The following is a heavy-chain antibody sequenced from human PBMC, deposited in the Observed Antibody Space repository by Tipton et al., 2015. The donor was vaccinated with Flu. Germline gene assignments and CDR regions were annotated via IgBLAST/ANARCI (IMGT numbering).Heavy chain of an antibody. D-gene: IGHD4-17*01. J-gene: IGHJ3*02. Sequence: SLRLSCAVSGDSISSYNWWSWVRQTPGKGLEWIGHIYYSGTTYYNPSLLSRITISVDTSKNQFSLTLRSVAAADTAVYYCARDYHDYGIDAFDIWGQGTLVTVSS. CDR1: GDSISSYNW. V-gene: IGHV4-4*02. CDR2: IYYSGTT. CDR3: ARDYHDYGIDAFDI.